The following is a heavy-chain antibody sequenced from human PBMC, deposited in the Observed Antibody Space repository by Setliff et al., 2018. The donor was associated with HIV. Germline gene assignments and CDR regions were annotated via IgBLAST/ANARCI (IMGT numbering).Heavy chain of an antibody. V-gene: IGHV4-39*01. CDR3: AKLSYDYVWGSSTTLYYFDY. CDR2: IYYSGST. D-gene: IGHD3-16*01. J-gene: IGHJ4*02. CDR1: GGSISSRSYY. Sequence: SETLSLTCTVSGGSISSRSYYWGWIRQPPGKGLEWIGSIYYSGSTYYNPSLKSRVTISVDTSKNQFSLKLSSVTAADTAVYYCAKLSYDYVWGSSTTLYYFDYWGQGTLVTVSS.